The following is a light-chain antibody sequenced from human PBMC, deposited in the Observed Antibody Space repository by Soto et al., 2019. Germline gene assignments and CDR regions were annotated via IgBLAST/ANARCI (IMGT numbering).Light chain of an antibody. V-gene: IGLV2-14*01. CDR2: EVS. J-gene: IGLJ2*01. CDR1: SSDIGSFDY. CDR3: TSCTTSDTLL. Sequence: QSALTQPAAVSGSPGQSITISCTGSSSDIGSFDYVSWYQQFPGTAPKLIIYEVSRRPSGVPYRFSGSKSGNTASLTISGLKAEDESHYYCTSCTTSDTLLFGGGTQLTVL.